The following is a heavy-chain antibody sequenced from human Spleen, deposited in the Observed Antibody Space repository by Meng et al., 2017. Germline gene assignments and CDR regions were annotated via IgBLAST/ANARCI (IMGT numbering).Heavy chain of an antibody. CDR1: GFTFSSYS. CDR2: ISSSVNPI. J-gene: IGHJ4*02. Sequence: GESLKISCAASGFTFSSYSMNWVRQAPGKGLEWVSYISSSVNPIYYADSVKGRFTISRDNSKNTLYLQMNSLRAEDTAVYYCAREDTAMVEGFDYWGQGTLVTVSS. CDR3: AREDTAMVEGFDY. V-gene: IGHV3-48*01. D-gene: IGHD5-18*01.